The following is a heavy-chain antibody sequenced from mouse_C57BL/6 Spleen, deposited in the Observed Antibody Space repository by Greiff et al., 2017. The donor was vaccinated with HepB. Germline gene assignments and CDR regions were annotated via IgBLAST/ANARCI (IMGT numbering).Heavy chain of an antibody. CDR2: IRNKANGYTT. D-gene: IGHD2-1*01. Sequence: EVQVVESGGGLVQPGGSLSLSCAASGFTFTDYYMSWVRQPPGKALEWLGFIRNKANGYTTEYSASVKGRFTISRDNSQSILYLQMNALRAEDSATYYCASHYGNPFAYWGQGTLVTVSA. CDR3: ASHYGNPFAY. CDR1: GFTFTDYY. J-gene: IGHJ3*01. V-gene: IGHV7-3*01.